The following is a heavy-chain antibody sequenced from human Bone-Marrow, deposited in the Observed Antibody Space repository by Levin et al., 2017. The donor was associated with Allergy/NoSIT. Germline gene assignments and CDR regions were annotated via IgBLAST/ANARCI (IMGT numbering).Heavy chain of an antibody. CDR1: GGSISSGGYY. Sequence: ASETLSLTCTVSGGSISSGGYYWSWIRQHPGKGLEWIGYIYYSGSTYYNPSLKSRVTISVDTSKNQFSLKLSSVTAADTAVYYCARDRSTSGYDLGGALDYWGQGTLVTVSS. D-gene: IGHD5-12*01. J-gene: IGHJ4*02. CDR2: IYYSGST. CDR3: ARDRSTSGYDLGGALDY. V-gene: IGHV4-31*03.